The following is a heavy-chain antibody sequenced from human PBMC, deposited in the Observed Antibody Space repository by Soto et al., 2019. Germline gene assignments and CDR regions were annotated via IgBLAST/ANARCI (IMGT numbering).Heavy chain of an antibody. Sequence: GGSLRLSCAASGFTFSSYGMHWVRQAPGKGLEWVAVISYDGSNKYYADSVKGRFTISRDNSKNTLYLQMNSLRAEDTAVYYCAKFSTTVSHYYYGMDVWGQGTTVTVSS. D-gene: IGHD4-17*01. CDR3: AKFSTTVSHYYYGMDV. J-gene: IGHJ6*02. CDR1: GFTFSSYG. V-gene: IGHV3-30*18. CDR2: ISYDGSNK.